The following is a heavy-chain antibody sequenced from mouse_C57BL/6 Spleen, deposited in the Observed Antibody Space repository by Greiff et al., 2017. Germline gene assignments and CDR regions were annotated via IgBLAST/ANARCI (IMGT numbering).Heavy chain of an antibody. V-gene: IGHV8-12*01. CDR1: GFSLSTSGMG. CDR2: IYWDVDK. J-gene: IGHJ3*01. Sequence: QVTLKESGPGLLQSSQTLSLTCSFSGFSLSTSGMGVSWIRQPSGKGLEWLAHIYWDVDKRYNPFLKSRLTISKDTSRNQVFLKSTSVDTAYTATYYCAIYYDYDVFAYWGQGTLVTVSA. CDR3: AIYYDYDVFAY. D-gene: IGHD2-4*01.